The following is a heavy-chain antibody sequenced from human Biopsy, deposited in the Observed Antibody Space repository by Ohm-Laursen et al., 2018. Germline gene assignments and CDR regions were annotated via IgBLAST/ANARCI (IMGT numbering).Heavy chain of an antibody. CDR2: IYYSGST. V-gene: IGHV4-59*01. CDR3: ARGRRTSGWPYFAN. Sequence: TLSLTCTVSGGSIGSFFWSWIRQPPGKGLEWIGYIYYSGSTNYNPSLGSRVTISVDTSKNQFSLKLSSVIAADTAVYYCARGRRTSGWPYFANWGQGTLVIVSS. D-gene: IGHD6-19*01. J-gene: IGHJ4*02. CDR1: GGSIGSFF.